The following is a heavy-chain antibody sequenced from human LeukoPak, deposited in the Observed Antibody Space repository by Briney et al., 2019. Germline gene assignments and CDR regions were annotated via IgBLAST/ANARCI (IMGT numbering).Heavy chain of an antibody. CDR2: ISGGGDIT. Sequence: GGSRRLSWAAAGFNFANHAMSWVRQTPGKGREWVSAISGGGDITYYAASVTGRFTISRDNSKDTLFLQMHSLRPGDTAVYYCVREDTPATANYWGQGTLVTISS. V-gene: IGHV3-23*01. J-gene: IGHJ4*02. D-gene: IGHD2-21*02. CDR3: VREDTPATANY. CDR1: GFNFANHA.